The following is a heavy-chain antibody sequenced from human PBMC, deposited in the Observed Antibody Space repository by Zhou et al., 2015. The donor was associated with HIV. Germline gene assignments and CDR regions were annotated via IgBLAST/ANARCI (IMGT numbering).Heavy chain of an antibody. J-gene: IGHJ4*02. V-gene: IGHV1-69*01. Sequence: QVVLIQSGAEVKKPGSSVKVSCKASGGTFSSYAISWVRQAPGQGLEWMGGIIPIFGTANYAQKFQGRVTITADESTSTAYMELSSLRSEDTAVYYCARLGCSSTSCYVGGDYWGQGTLVTVSS. CDR3: ARLGCSSTSCYVGGDY. CDR2: IIPIFGTA. CDR1: GGTFSSYA. D-gene: IGHD2-2*01.